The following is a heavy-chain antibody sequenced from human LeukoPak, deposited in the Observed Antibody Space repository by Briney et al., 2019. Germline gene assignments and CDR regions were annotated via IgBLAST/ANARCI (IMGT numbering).Heavy chain of an antibody. V-gene: IGHV3-33*01. CDR1: GFTFSSYG. Sequence: GGSLRLSCAASGFTFSSYGMHWVRQAPGKGLEWVAVIWYDGTNKYFADSVKSRFTISRDNSKNTLYLQMNSLRAEDTGVYYCARDSVLWSVYDEMYNWFDPWGQGTLVTVSP. D-gene: IGHD3-3*01. J-gene: IGHJ5*02. CDR2: IWYDGTNK. CDR3: ARDSVLWSVYDEMYNWFDP.